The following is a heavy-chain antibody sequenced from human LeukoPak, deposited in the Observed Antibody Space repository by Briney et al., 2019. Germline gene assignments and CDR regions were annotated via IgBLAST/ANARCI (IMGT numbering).Heavy chain of an antibody. V-gene: IGHV4-59*12. Sequence: SETLSLTCTVSGGSISSYYWSWIRQPPGKGLEWIGYIYYSGSTNYNPSLKSRVTISVDTSKNQFSLKLSSVTAADTAVYYCARAGYDSSGYYYRRRANWFDPWGQGTLVTVSS. CDR2: IYYSGST. CDR3: ARAGYDSSGYYYRRRANWFDP. CDR1: GGSISSYY. J-gene: IGHJ5*02. D-gene: IGHD3-22*01.